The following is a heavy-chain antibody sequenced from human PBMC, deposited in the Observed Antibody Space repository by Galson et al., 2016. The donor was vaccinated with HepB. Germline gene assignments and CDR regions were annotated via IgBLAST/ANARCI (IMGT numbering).Heavy chain of an antibody. CDR1: GYTFTAYY. CDR2: INPYSGGT. V-gene: IGHV1-2*02. Sequence: SVKVSCKASGYTFTAYYLHWVRQAPGQGLEWMGWINPYSGGTDYAQQFRGRVTMTRDTSINTAYMELRGLRSDDSAIYYCAKDAPLKHWGQGTLAIVSS. J-gene: IGHJ1*01. CDR3: AKDAPLKH.